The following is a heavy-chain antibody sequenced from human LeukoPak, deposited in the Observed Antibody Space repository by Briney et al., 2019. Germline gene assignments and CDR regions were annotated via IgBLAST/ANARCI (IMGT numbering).Heavy chain of an antibody. D-gene: IGHD5-18*01. CDR2: ISAYNGNT. CDR3: ARAYTAMILDY. CDR1: GSTFTNHG. Sequence: GASVKVSCKVSGSTFTNHGISWVREAPGQGLEWMGWISAYNGNTNYAQKLQGRVTMTTDTSTSTAYMELSSLRSEDTAVYYCARAYTAMILDYWGQGALVTVSS. V-gene: IGHV1-18*01. J-gene: IGHJ4*02.